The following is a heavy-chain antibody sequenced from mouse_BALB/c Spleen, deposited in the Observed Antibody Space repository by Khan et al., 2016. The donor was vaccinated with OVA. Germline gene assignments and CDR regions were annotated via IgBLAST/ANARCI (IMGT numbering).Heavy chain of an antibody. CDR2: ISSGGST. CDR1: GFTFSNYA. Sequence: EVELVESGGGSAKPGGSLKVSCAASGFTFSNYAMSWVRQTTEKRLEWVASISSGGSTYYPDSVKGRFTISRDNARNILYLQMSSRRSEDTAMYDCARDYWCVYWGQGTLVTVS. J-gene: IGHJ3*01. V-gene: IGHV5-6-5*01. CDR3: ARDYWCVY.